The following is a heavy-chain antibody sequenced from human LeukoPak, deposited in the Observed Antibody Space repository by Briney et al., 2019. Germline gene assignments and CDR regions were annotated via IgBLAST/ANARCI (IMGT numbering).Heavy chain of an antibody. Sequence: GASVKVSCKASGYTFTGYYMHWVRQAPGQGLEWMGWINPNSGGTNYAQKFQGRVTMTRDTSISTAYMEPSRLRSDDTAVYYCARSLGETPLTSFDYWGQGTLVTVSS. V-gene: IGHV1-2*02. D-gene: IGHD3-10*01. J-gene: IGHJ4*02. CDR2: INPNSGGT. CDR3: ARSLGETPLTSFDY. CDR1: GYTFTGYY.